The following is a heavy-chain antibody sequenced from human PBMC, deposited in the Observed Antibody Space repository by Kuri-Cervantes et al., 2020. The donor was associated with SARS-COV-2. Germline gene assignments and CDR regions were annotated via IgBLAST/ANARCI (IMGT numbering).Heavy chain of an antibody. V-gene: IGHV3-33*01. Sequence: GGSLRLSCAASGFTFSSYGMHWVRQAPGKGLEWVAVIWYDGSNKYYADSVKGRFTISRDNSKNTLYLQMNSLRAEDTAVYYCARTYYDILTGSYYYYGMDVWGQGTTVTVSS. CDR2: IWYDGSNK. J-gene: IGHJ6*02. CDR1: GFTFSSYG. D-gene: IGHD3-9*01. CDR3: ARTYYDILTGSYYYYGMDV.